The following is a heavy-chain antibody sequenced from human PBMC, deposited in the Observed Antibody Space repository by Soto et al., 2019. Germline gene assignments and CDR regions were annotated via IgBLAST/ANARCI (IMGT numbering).Heavy chain of an antibody. D-gene: IGHD3-10*01. J-gene: IGHJ5*02. V-gene: IGHV4-34*01. CDR3: ASAPRFGELLYNWFDP. CDR1: GGSFSGYY. Sequence: PSETLSLTCAVYGGSFSGYYWSWIRQPPGKGLEWIGEINHSGSTNYNPSLKSRVTISVDTSKNQFSLKLSSVTAADTAVYYCASAPRFGELLYNWFDPWGQGTLVTAPQ. CDR2: INHSGST.